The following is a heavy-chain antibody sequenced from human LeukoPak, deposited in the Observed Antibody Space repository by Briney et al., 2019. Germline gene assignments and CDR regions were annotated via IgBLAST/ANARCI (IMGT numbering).Heavy chain of an antibody. CDR3: ARGLRYSSSPSPWFDP. CDR1: GGSISSSGYY. J-gene: IGHJ5*02. CDR2: IYFSGST. D-gene: IGHD6-6*01. V-gene: IGHV4-39*07. Sequence: SETLSLTCTVSGGSISSSGYYWGWIRQPPGKGLEWIGTIYFSGSTYYNPSLKSRVTISVDTSKNQFSLKLSSVTAADTAVYYCARGLRYSSSPSPWFDPWGQGTLVTVSS.